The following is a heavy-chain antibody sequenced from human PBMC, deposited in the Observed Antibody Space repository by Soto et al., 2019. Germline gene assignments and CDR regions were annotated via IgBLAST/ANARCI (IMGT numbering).Heavy chain of an antibody. Sequence: SATLSLTCAVFGDSMNTNNWWSWFRQTPGKGLEWIGEIHHNGGTIYNPSLKSRVTISVDTSKSQFSLKLTSVTAADRAVYYCARGSVDTVDSSGFYEYWGQGTPVTSPQ. CDR2: IHHNGGT. J-gene: IGHJ4*02. CDR1: GDSMNTNNW. V-gene: IGHV4-4*02. CDR3: ARGSVDTVDSSGFYEY. D-gene: IGHD3-22*01.